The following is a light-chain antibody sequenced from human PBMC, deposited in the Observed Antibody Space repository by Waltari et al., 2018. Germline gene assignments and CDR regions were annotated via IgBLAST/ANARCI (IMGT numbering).Light chain of an antibody. CDR3: QQYYSPHLT. CDR1: QSVLYSSNNKNY. Sequence: DIVMTQSPDSLALSLGERATINCKSSQSVLYSSNNKNYLAWYQQKPGQPPKLLIYWASTRESGVPDRFSGSGSGTDFTLTISSLQAEDVAVYYCQQYYSPHLTFGGGTKVEIK. CDR2: WAS. V-gene: IGKV4-1*01. J-gene: IGKJ4*01.